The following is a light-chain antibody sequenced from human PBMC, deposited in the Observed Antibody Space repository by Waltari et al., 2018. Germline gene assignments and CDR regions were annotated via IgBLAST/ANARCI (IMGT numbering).Light chain of an antibody. J-gene: IGKJ3*01. CDR1: QSVNSSY. CDR2: GAS. CDR3: QQYGSF. Sequence: EIVLTQSPGTLSLSPGERATLSCRASQSVNSSYLAWYQQKPGQTPRLLIYGASTRATGIPDRFSGSGSGTDFTLTITRLEPEDFAVYYCQQYGSFFGPGTRVDIK. V-gene: IGKV3-20*01.